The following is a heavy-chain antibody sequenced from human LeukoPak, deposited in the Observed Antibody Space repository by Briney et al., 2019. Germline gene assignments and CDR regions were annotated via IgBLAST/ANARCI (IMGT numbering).Heavy chain of an antibody. Sequence: SSETLSLTCTVSGGSISSYYWSWIRQPPGKGLEWIGYIYYSGSTNYNPSLKSRVTISVDTSKNQFSLKLSSVTAADTAVYYCARTPPWYNWFDPWGQGTLVTVSS. CDR1: GGSISSYY. J-gene: IGHJ5*02. CDR2: IYYSGST. D-gene: IGHD2-8*02. CDR3: ARTPPWYNWFDP. V-gene: IGHV4-59*01.